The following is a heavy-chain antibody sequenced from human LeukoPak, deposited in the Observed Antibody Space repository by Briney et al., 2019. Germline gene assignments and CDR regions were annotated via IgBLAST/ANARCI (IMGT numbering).Heavy chain of an antibody. CDR2: ISGGDGST. CDR3: ASYGSGTQEY. CDR1: GFTSSSYA. V-gene: IGHV3-23*01. D-gene: IGHD3-10*01. J-gene: IGHJ4*02. Sequence: GGSLRLSCAASGFTSSSYAMTWVRQAPGKGLDWVSTISGGDGSTYYADSVKGRFTISRDNSKNTLYLQMNSLRAEDTAVYYCASYGSGTQEYWGQGTLVTVSS.